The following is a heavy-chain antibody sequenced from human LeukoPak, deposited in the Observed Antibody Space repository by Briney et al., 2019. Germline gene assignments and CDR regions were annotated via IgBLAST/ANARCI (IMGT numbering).Heavy chain of an antibody. D-gene: IGHD2-2*01. CDR1: GFTFSSYA. CDR2: ISGSGGST. J-gene: IGHJ4*02. CDR3: AKDPHSTSYLYYFDY. V-gene: IGHV3-23*01. Sequence: GGSLRLSCAASGFTFSSYAMSWVRQAPGKGLEWVSAISGSGGSTYYADSVKGRFTISRDNSKSTLYLQMNSLRAEDTAVYYCAKDPHSTSYLYYFDYWGQGTLVTVSS.